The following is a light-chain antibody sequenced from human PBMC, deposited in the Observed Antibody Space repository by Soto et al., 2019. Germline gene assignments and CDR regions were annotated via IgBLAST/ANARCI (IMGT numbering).Light chain of an antibody. V-gene: IGKV1-39*01. CDR1: QSISTY. CDR3: QQSYSTPWT. J-gene: IGKJ1*01. CDR2: AAS. Sequence: IQMTQSPSSLSASVGDRVTITCRASQSISTYLNWYQQKPGKAPKLLIYAASNLQSGVPSTFSGSGSGTDFSLTISSLQPEDFATYFCQQSYSTPWTFGQGTKVEIK.